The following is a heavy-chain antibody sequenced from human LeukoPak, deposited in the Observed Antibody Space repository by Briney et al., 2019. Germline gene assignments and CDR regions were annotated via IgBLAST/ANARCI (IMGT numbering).Heavy chain of an antibody. Sequence: PSETLSLTCTVAGASISSYNWSWVRQHPGKGLGWLGYIYYSGSTHYNPSLKSRVTISVDTSKNQFSLKLSSVTAADTAVYYSARASLSPERRYFDYWGQGTLVTVSS. CDR2: IYYSGST. CDR3: ARASLSPERRYFDY. V-gene: IGHV4-59*01. D-gene: IGHD1-1*01. J-gene: IGHJ4*02. CDR1: GASISSYN.